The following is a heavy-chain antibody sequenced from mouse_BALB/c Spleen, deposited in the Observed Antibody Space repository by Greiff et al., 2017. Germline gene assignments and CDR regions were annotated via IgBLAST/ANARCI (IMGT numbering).Heavy chain of an antibody. J-gene: IGHJ1*01. CDR2: ISDGGSYT. V-gene: IGHV5-4*02. Sequence: EVKVVESGGGLVKPGGSLKLSCAASGFTFSDYYMYWVRQTPEKRLEWVATISDGGSYTYYPDSVKGRFTISRDNAKNNLYLKMSSLKSEDTAMYYCARDGNYWYFDVWGAGTTVTVSS. CDR3: ARDGNYWYFDV. D-gene: IGHD2-1*01. CDR1: GFTFSDYY.